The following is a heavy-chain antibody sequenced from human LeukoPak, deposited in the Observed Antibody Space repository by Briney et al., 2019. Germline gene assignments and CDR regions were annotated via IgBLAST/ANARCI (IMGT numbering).Heavy chain of an antibody. Sequence: PSETLSLTCAVYGGSFSSYYWSWIRQPPGKGLEWIGYIYYSGSTNYNPSLKSRVTISVDTSKNQFSLKLSSVTAADTAVYYCARSVREMMDAFDIWGQGTMVTVSS. J-gene: IGHJ3*02. V-gene: IGHV4-59*01. CDR3: ARSVREMMDAFDI. CDR1: GGSFSSYY. D-gene: IGHD3-16*01. CDR2: IYYSGST.